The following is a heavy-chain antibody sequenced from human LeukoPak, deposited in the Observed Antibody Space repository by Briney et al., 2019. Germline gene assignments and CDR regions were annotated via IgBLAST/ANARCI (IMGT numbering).Heavy chain of an antibody. D-gene: IGHD6-13*01. CDR3: ARRGVEQQLVRNWFDP. Sequence: GESLKISCKGSGYSFTSYWIGWVRQMPGKGLEWMGIIYPGDSDPRYSPSFQGQVTISADKSISTAYLQWSSLKASDTAMYYCARRGVEQQLVRNWFDPWGQGTLVTVSS. J-gene: IGHJ5*02. CDR1: GYSFTSYW. CDR2: IYPGDSDP. V-gene: IGHV5-51*01.